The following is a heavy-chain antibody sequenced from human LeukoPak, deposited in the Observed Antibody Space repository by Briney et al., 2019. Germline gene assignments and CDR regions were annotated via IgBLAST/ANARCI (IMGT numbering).Heavy chain of an antibody. CDR1: GYTFTGYY. CDR2: INPNSGGT. J-gene: IGHJ3*02. CDR3: ARSLGDLSLYYGSDAFNI. Sequence: ASVKVSCKASGYTFTGYYMHWVRQAPGQGLEWMGWINPNSGGTNYAQKFQGWVTITRDTSISTAYMELSRLRSDDTAVYYCARSLGDLSLYYGSDAFNIWGQGTRVTVYS. V-gene: IGHV1-2*04. D-gene: IGHD3-16*02.